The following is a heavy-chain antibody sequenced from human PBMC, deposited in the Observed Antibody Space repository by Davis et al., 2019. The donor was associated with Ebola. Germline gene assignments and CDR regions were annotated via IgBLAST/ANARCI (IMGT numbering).Heavy chain of an antibody. V-gene: IGHV4-59*01. CDR2: IYYSGST. CDR1: TDSFSSYY. J-gene: IGHJ4*02. Sequence: SETLSLTCTVSTDSFSSYYWSWIRQPPGKGLEWIGYIYYSGSTNQNPSLKSRVTISVDTSKSQFSLKLSSVTAADTAVYYCARLGATSGVYLDYWGQGTLVTVSS. CDR3: ARLGATSGVYLDY. D-gene: IGHD1-26*01.